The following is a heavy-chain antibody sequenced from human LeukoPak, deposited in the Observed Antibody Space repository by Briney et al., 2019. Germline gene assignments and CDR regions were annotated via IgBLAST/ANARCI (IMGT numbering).Heavy chain of an antibody. CDR2: INSDGSST. J-gene: IGHJ4*02. CDR3: ARGVKMATISPCGY. D-gene: IGHD5-24*01. V-gene: IGHV3-74*01. CDR1: GFTFSSYW. Sequence: GGSLRLSCAASGFTFSSYWMHWVRRAPGRGLVWVSRINSDGSSTSYADSVKGRFTISRDNAKNTLYLQMNSLRAEDTAVYYCARGVKMATISPCGYWGQGTLVAVSS.